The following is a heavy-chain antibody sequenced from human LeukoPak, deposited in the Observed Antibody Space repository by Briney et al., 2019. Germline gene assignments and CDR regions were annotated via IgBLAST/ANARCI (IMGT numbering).Heavy chain of an antibody. CDR1: GYTFTSYY. Sequence: ASVKVSCKASGYTFTSYYMHWVRQAPGQGLEWKGIINPSGGSTSYAQKFQGRVTMTRDMSTSTVYMELSSLRSEDTAVYYCARDHYYDSSGFGAFDIWGQGTMVTVSS. J-gene: IGHJ3*02. CDR2: INPSGGST. CDR3: ARDHYYDSSGFGAFDI. V-gene: IGHV1-46*01. D-gene: IGHD3-22*01.